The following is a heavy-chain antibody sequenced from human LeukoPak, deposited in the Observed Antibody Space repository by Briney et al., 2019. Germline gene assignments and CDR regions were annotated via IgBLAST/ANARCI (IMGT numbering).Heavy chain of an antibody. J-gene: IGHJ2*01. Sequence: SETLSLTCAVSGYSISSGYYWGWIRQPPGKGLEWIGSIYHSGSTYCNPSLKSRVTISVDTSKNQFSLKLSSVTAADTAVYYCARLPYSSSWAYWYFDLWGRGTLVTVSS. CDR3: ARLPYSSSWAYWYFDL. V-gene: IGHV4-38-2*01. CDR1: GYSISSGYY. CDR2: IYHSGST. D-gene: IGHD6-13*01.